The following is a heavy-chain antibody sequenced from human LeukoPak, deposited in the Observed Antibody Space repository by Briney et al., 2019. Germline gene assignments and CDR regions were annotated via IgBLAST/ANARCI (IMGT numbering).Heavy chain of an antibody. CDR3: ARYCNAGACSMFKTFDV. D-gene: IGHD2-15*01. J-gene: IGHJ3*01. CDR2: ICHSGNT. V-gene: IGHV4-39*01. CDR1: GDSINSAIYC. Sequence: SETLSLTCTVSGDSINSAIYCWGWIRQPPGKVLEWIGTICHSGNTYYNPSLKSRVTVSVDTSKSQLSLRLNSVTAADTSVYYCARYCNAGACSMFKTFDVWGQGTMVTVSS.